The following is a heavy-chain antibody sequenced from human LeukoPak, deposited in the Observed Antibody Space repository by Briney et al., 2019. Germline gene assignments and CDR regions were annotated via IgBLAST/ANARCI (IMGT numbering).Heavy chain of an antibody. Sequence: GGSLILSCAASGFTFSSYSMNWVRQAPGKGLEWVSYISSSSSTIYYADSVKGRFTISRDNAKNSLYLQMNSLRAEDTAVYYCASIGITMVRGVIRFDYWGQGTLVTVSS. V-gene: IGHV3-48*01. CDR3: ASIGITMVRGVIRFDY. CDR1: GFTFSSYS. D-gene: IGHD3-10*01. CDR2: ISSSSSTI. J-gene: IGHJ4*02.